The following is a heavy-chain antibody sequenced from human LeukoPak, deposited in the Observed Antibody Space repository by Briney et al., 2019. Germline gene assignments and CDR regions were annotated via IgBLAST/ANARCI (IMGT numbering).Heavy chain of an antibody. CDR1: GFTFSSYA. J-gene: IGHJ6*02. Sequence: RGSLRLSCAASGFTFSSYAMSWVRQAPGKGLEWVSAISGSGGSTYYADSVKGRFTISRDNSKNTLYLQMNSLRAEDTAVYYCAKRASSGSPQNYYYYGMDVWGQGTTVTVSS. CDR3: AKRASSGSPQNYYYYGMDV. V-gene: IGHV3-23*01. CDR2: ISGSGGST. D-gene: IGHD1-26*01.